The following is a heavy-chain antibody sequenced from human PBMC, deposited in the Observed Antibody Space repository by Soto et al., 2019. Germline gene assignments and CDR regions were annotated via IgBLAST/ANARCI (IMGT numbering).Heavy chain of an antibody. D-gene: IGHD5-12*01. J-gene: IGHJ4*02. CDR3: AKCVASSD. CDR2: INPLFRTP. CDR1: GGSFPTDS. Sequence: QVHLVQSEAEVRKPGSSVKVSCKSSGGSFPTDSIIWVRQAPGQGLEWMGGINPLFRTPVYAQKFQGRVTISAVESTSAAHLEVTGLTPEDTAVYFCAKCVASSDWGQVTPVTVSS. V-gene: IGHV1-69*01.